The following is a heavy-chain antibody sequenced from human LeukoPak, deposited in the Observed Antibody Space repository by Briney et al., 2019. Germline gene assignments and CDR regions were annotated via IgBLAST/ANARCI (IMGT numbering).Heavy chain of an antibody. CDR1: GFTFSSYS. V-gene: IGHV3-21*01. CDR2: ISSSSSYI. J-gene: IGHJ3*02. Sequence: GGSLRLSCAASGFTFSSYSMNWVRQAPGKGLEWVSSISSSSSYIYYADSVKGRFTISRDNAKNSLYLQMNSLRAEDTAVYYCARVLVVPAAAGAFDIWGQGTMVTVSS. CDR3: ARVLVVPAAAGAFDI. D-gene: IGHD2-2*01.